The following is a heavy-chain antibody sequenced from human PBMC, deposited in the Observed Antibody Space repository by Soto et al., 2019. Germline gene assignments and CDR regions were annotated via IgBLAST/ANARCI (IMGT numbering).Heavy chain of an antibody. CDR1: GDSISYYT. Sequence: SETLSLTCIVSGDSISYYTWTWIRQPAGKTLEWIGRLYSTGTLTYNPTLKSRVTMSADTSKNQLSLTLNSVTAADTAVYFCARENESYRSLDYWGQGTVVTVSS. CDR2: LYSTGTL. V-gene: IGHV4-4*07. CDR3: ARENESYRSLDY. J-gene: IGHJ4*02. D-gene: IGHD3-16*02.